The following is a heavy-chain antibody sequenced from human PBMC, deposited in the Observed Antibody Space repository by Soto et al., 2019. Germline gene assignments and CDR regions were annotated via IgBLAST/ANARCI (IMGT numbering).Heavy chain of an antibody. CDR2: ISSSGSTI. J-gene: IGHJ5*02. D-gene: IGHD5-12*01. CDR3: AREIGGYDYWFDP. Sequence: GGSLRLSCAASGFTFSSYEMNWVRQAPGKGLEWVSYISSSGSTIYYADSVKGRFTISRDNAKNSLYLQMNSLRAEDKAVYYCAREIGGYDYWFDPWGQGTLVTVSS. V-gene: IGHV3-48*03. CDR1: GFTFSSYE.